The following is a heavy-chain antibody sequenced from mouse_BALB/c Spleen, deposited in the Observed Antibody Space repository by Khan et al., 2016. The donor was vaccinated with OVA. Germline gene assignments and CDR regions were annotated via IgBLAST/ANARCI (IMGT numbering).Heavy chain of an antibody. CDR1: GFSLSRYN. Sequence: QVQLKESGPGLVAPSQSLSITCTVSGFSLSRYNIHWVRQPPGKGLEWLGMIWGGGGTDYNSTLKSRLSISKHNSKSQVFLQMISLQTGDSAMYDCARAYCRYDVYYAMDYWGQGTSVTVSS. J-gene: IGHJ4*01. CDR3: ARAYCRYDVYYAMDY. CDR2: IWGGGGT. D-gene: IGHD2-14*01. V-gene: IGHV2-6-4*01.